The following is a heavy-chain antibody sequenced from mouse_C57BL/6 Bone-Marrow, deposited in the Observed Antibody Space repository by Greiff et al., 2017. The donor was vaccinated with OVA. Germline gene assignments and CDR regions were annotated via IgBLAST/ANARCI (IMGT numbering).Heavy chain of an antibody. V-gene: IGHV14-4*01. CDR1: GFNIKDDY. CDR2: IDPENGDT. D-gene: IGHD1-1*01. CDR3: TTHGTTVVARYFDV. J-gene: IGHJ1*03. Sequence: EVQLQESGAELVRPGASVKLSCTASGFNIKDDYMHWVKQRPEQGLEWIGWIDPENGDTEYASKFQGKATITADTSSNTAYLQLSSLTSEDTAVYYCTTHGTTVVARYFDVWGTGTTVTVSS.